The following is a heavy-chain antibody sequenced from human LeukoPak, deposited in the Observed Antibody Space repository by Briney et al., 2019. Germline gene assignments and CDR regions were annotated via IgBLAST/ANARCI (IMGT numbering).Heavy chain of an antibody. V-gene: IGHV1-2*02. CDR3: ARDYRMVLAFLVGFDP. CDR1: GYTFTGYY. Sequence: GASVKVSCKASGYTFTGYYMHWVRQAPGQGLEWMGWINPNSGGTNYAQKFQGRVTMTRDTSISTAYMELSRLRSDDPAVYYCARDYRMVLAFLVGFDPWGQGTLVTVSS. CDR2: INPNSGGT. J-gene: IGHJ5*02. D-gene: IGHD3-3*02.